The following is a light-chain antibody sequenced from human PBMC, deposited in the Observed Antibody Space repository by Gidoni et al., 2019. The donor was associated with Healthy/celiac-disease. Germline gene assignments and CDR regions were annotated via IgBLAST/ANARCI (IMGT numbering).Light chain of an antibody. J-gene: IGKJ3*01. CDR3: QQYNSYSS. CDR1: QSISSW. Sequence: DIQITQSPSTLSASVGDRVTITCRASQSISSWLAWYQQKPGKAPKLLIYKASSLESGVPSRFSGSGSGTEFTLTIRSLQPDDFATYYCQQYNSYSSVGPGTKVDIK. CDR2: KAS. V-gene: IGKV1-5*03.